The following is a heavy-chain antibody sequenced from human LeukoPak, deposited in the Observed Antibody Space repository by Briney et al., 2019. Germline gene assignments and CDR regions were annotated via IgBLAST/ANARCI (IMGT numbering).Heavy chain of an antibody. V-gene: IGHV1-46*01. Sequence: ASVKVSCKASGYTFTSYYMHWVRQAPGQGLEWMGIINPSDDNTNYAQKFQGRVTMTRDTSTSTVYMELSSLRSEDTAVYYCARVGSDFYDFWSGYNWFDSWGQGTLVTVSS. CDR3: ARVGSDFYDFWSGYNWFDS. J-gene: IGHJ5*01. CDR1: GYTFTSYY. D-gene: IGHD3-3*01. CDR2: INPSDDNT.